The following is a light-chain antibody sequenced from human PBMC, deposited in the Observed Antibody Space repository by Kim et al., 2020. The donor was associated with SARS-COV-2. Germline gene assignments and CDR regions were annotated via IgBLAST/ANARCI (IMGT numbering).Light chain of an antibody. CDR3: QQYDEWPWT. Sequence: VPPRERVTRSCRYTKRVNENLAGDQQKPGQPPGLLVYGGSVTPTYIPARFSGSGSKAEYTLTVTSLQSEDFAIYYCQQYDEWPWTFGQGTKVDIK. CDR2: GGS. V-gene: IGKV3-15*01. J-gene: IGKJ1*01. CDR1: KRVNEN.